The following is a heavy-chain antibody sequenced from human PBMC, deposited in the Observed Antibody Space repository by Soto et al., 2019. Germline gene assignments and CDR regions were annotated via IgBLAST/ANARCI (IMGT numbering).Heavy chain of an antibody. J-gene: IGHJ4*02. D-gene: IGHD6-13*01. CDR1: GFTFSSYW. V-gene: IGHV3-7*03. CDR2: IKQDGSEK. Sequence: GGSLRLSCAASGFTFSSYWMSWVRQAPGKGLEWVANIKQDGSEKYYVDSVKGRFTISRDNAKNSLYLQMNSLRAEDTDVYYCARDPGEGSSRWTFDYWGQGTLVTVSS. CDR3: ARDPGEGSSRWTFDY.